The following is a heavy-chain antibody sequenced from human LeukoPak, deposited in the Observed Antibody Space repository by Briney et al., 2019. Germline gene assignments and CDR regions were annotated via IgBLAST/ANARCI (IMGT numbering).Heavy chain of an antibody. D-gene: IGHD3-22*01. Sequence: GSLGLSCAASGFTFSSYAMSWVRQAPGKGLGWVSAINTPGGRTYYADSVKGRFTISRDNSKNTLYLQMNSLRAEDTALYYCARDKSSGYYYFDYWGQGTLVTVSS. CDR1: GFTFSSYA. CDR3: ARDKSSGYYYFDY. CDR2: INTPGGRT. J-gene: IGHJ4*02. V-gene: IGHV3-23*01.